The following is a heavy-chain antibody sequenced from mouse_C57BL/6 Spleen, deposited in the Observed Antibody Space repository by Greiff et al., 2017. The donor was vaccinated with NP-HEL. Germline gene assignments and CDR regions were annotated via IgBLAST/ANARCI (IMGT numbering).Heavy chain of an antibody. CDR3: ASGGDGFDY. D-gene: IGHD3-3*01. V-gene: IGHV5-4*03. CDR1: GFTFSSYA. J-gene: IGHJ2*01. Sequence: EVKLMESGGGLVKPGGSLKLSCAASGFTFSSYAMSWVRQTPEKRLEWVATISDGGSYTYYTDNVKGRFTISRDNAKNNLYLQISHLTSEDTAVCYCASGGDGFDYWGQGTTLTVSS. CDR2: ISDGGSYT.